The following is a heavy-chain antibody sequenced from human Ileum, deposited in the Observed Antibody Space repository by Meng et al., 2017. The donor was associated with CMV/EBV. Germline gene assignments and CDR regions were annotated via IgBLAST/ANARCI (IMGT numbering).Heavy chain of an antibody. CDR1: GYTFTIYY. CDR3: ATDCGTSNGFDP. Sequence: ASVKVSCKASGYTFTIYYIHWMRQAPGHGLEWMGWINPNSGGANYAQNFQGRVTMTRDTSISTAYLELGRLTSDDTAVYYCATDCGTSNGFDPWGQGTLVTVSS. CDR2: INPNSGGA. V-gene: IGHV1-2*02. D-gene: IGHD4/OR15-4a*01. J-gene: IGHJ5*02.